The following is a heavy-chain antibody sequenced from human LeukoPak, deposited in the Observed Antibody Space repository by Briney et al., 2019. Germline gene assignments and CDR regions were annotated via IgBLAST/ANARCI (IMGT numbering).Heavy chain of an antibody. J-gene: IGHJ3*02. CDR1: GGSISSGFYY. D-gene: IGHD3-22*01. Sequence: SETLSLTCTVSGGSISSGFYYWGWIRQPAGKRLEWIGRIYTSGSTNYNPSLKSRVSISVDTSKNQFSLNLSSVTAADTAIYYCASTDSNGGAFDIWGQGTVVTVSS. CDR3: ASTDSNGGAFDI. V-gene: IGHV4-61*02. CDR2: IYTSGST.